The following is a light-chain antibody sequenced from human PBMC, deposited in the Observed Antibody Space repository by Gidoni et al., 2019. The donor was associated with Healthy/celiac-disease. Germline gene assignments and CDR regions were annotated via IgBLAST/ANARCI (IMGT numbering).Light chain of an antibody. Sequence: SYELTQPPSVSVSPGQTASINCSGDKLGDKYACWYQQKPGQSPVLVIYQDSKLPSGIPERFSGSNSGNTATLTISGTQAMDEADYYCQAWDSSTASYVVGTGTKVTVL. CDR3: QAWDSSTASYV. CDR1: KLGDKY. V-gene: IGLV3-1*01. J-gene: IGLJ1*01. CDR2: QDS.